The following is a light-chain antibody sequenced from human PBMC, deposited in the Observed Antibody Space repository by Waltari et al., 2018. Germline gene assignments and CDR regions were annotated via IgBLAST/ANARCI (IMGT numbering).Light chain of an antibody. CDR1: QSVSSY. J-gene: IGKJ3*01. CDR3: QQRSNWLFT. V-gene: IGKV3-11*01. CDR2: DAS. Sequence: EIVLTKSPATRSLSTGERATLSCTASQSVSSYLAWYQQKPGQAPRLLIYDASNRATGIPARFSGSGSGTDFTLTISSLEPEDFAVYYCQQRSNWLFTFGPGTKVDIK.